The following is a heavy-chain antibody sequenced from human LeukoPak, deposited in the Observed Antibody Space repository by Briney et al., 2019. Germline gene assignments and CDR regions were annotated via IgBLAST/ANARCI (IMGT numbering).Heavy chain of an antibody. Sequence: PSETLSLTCTVSGGSISSYYWSWIRQPAGKGLEWIGRIYTSGSTNYNPSLKSRVTMSVDTSKNQFSLKLSSVTAADTAVYYCARDSQSYSSGWFVGDWGQGTLVTVSS. CDR1: GGSISSYY. V-gene: IGHV4-4*07. CDR2: IYTSGST. J-gene: IGHJ4*02. D-gene: IGHD6-19*01. CDR3: ARDSQSYSSGWFVGD.